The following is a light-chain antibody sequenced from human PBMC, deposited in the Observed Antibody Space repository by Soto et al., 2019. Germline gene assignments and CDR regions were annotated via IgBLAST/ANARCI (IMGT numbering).Light chain of an antibody. V-gene: IGKV1-9*01. CDR1: QGISSN. Sequence: IQLTQSPSSLSASVGDRVTITCRASQGISSNLAWYQQKPGKVPKLLIYAASTLYGGVPSRFSGSGSGTDFALTITSLQAEDFATYYCQQLRMYPSTFGGGTKVDIK. J-gene: IGKJ4*01. CDR2: AAS. CDR3: QQLRMYPST.